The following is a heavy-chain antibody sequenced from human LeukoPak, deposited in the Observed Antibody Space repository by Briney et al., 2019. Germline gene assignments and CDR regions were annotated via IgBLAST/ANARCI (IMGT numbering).Heavy chain of an antibody. Sequence: GGSLRLSCEASGFTFRNYAMSWVRQARGKGLEWLSAISGSGDATYHGDSVQGRFTISRDNFKNTLYLQMNSLRAEDTAVYYCAKDPEPYDYYGMDVWGQGTTVTVSS. CDR2: ISGSGDAT. CDR3: AKDPEPYDYYGMDV. CDR1: GFTFRNYA. J-gene: IGHJ6*02. V-gene: IGHV3-23*01.